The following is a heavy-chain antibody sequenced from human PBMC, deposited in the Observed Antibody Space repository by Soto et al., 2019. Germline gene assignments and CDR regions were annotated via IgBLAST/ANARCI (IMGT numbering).Heavy chain of an antibody. D-gene: IGHD3-22*01. CDR3: ARGSYYYDSSGYYYVGDFDY. V-gene: IGHV4-4*02. J-gene: IGHJ4*02. CDR1: GGSIISSNW. Sequence: PSETLSLTCAVSGGSIISSNWWSWVRQPPGKGLEWIGEIFHSGSTNYNPSLKSRVTISVDKSKNQFSLKLSSVTAADTAVYYCARGSYYYDSSGYYYVGDFDYWGQGTLVTSPQ. CDR2: IFHSGST.